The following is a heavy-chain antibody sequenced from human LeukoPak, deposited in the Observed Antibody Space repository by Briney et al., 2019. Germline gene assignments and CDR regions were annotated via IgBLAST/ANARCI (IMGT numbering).Heavy chain of an antibody. CDR2: IYWNDDK. Sequence: SGPTLVKPTQTLTLTCTFSGFSLSTSGVGEGWIRQAPGKALEWLAVIYWNDDKHYSPSLKSRLTITKDTSKNQVVLTMTNMDPVDTATYYCAHTERYCSSNSCQNWFDPWGQGTLVTVSS. J-gene: IGHJ5*02. D-gene: IGHD2-2*01. CDR3: AHTERYCSSNSCQNWFDP. V-gene: IGHV2-5*01. CDR1: GFSLSTSGVG.